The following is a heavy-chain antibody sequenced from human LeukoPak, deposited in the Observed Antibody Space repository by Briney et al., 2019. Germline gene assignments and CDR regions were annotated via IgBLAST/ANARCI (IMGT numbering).Heavy chain of an antibody. CDR1: AGSISSFY. Sequence: SETLSLTCTVSAGSISSFYWTWIRQPPGEGLEWIGYIYYYGSTNYNPSLESRLTISVDTSKNQFSLKLRSVTTADTAVYYCARLNDYGVNSVGDWVDPWGQGTLVTVSS. J-gene: IGHJ5*02. CDR3: ARLNDYGVNSVGDWVDP. CDR2: IYYYGST. V-gene: IGHV4-59*01. D-gene: IGHD4-23*01.